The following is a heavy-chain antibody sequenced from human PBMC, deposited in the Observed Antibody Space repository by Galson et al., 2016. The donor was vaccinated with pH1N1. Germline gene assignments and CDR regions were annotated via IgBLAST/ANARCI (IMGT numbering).Heavy chain of an antibody. D-gene: IGHD3-16*01. CDR1: GDSLSTYH. J-gene: IGHJ5*02. Sequence: ATLSLTCSVSGDSLSTYHWNWIRQPPGEGLGGIGVSRYEEDGYHKASLRSRFTFSIDNSKNQFSLKLNSVTAADTAVYYCARDRRHSYGKDFDTWGQGTLVIVSA. V-gene: IGHV4-59*01. CDR3: ARDRRHSYGKDFDT. CDR2: SRYEEDG.